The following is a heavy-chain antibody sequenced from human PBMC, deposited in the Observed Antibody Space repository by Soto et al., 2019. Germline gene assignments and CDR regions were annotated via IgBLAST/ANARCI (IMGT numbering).Heavy chain of an antibody. CDR1: GFTFSSYW. CDR2: INSDGSST. Sequence: GGSLRLSCAASGFTFSSYWMHWVRQAPGKGLVWVSRINSDGSSTSYADSVKGRFTISRDNAKNTLYLQMNSLRAEDTAVYYCARGGPYSGYEAFDYWGQGTLVTVSS. D-gene: IGHD5-12*01. J-gene: IGHJ4*02. V-gene: IGHV3-74*01. CDR3: ARGGPYSGYEAFDY.